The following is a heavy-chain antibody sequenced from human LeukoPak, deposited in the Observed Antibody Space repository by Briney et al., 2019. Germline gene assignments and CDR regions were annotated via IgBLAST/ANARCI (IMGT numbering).Heavy chain of an antibody. Sequence: PGGSLRLSCAASGFTFSSYEINWVRQAPGKGLVWVSSISGSGSTENYADSVTGRFTISRDNAKDSLFLQMNSLRGEDTAVYYCARGGRGYGMGVWGQGTTVTVSS. J-gene: IGHJ6*02. CDR3: ARGGRGYGMGV. V-gene: IGHV3-48*03. CDR2: ISGSGSTE. CDR1: GFTFSSYE.